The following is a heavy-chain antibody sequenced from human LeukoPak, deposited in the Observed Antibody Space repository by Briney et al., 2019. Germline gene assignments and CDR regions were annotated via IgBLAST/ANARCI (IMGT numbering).Heavy chain of an antibody. Sequence: GGSLRLSCAASQFTFSNYAFHWVRQAPGKGLEWVALITYDGGKKDYADSVKGRFTISRDNSRDTLYLQMNSLTVDDTAVYYCVRNRNLKMTSTGILGDWGLGTLVIVSS. D-gene: IGHD3-3*02. CDR3: VRNRNLKMTSTGILGD. J-gene: IGHJ4*02. V-gene: IGHV3-30*04. CDR1: QFTFSNYA. CDR2: ITYDGGKK.